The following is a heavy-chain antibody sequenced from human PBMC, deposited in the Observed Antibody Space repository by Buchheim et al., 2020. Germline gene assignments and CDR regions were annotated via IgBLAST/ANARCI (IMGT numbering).Heavy chain of an antibody. J-gene: IGHJ1*01. V-gene: IGHV4-34*01. D-gene: IGHD3-22*01. CDR3: ARREGYSSGYYYVAEYFQH. CDR1: GGSFSGYY. CDR2: INHSGST. Sequence: QVQLQQWGAGLLKPSETLSLTCAVYGGSFSGYYWSWIRQPPGKGLEWIGEINHSGSTNYNPSLKSRVTISVDTSKNQFSLQLSSVTAADTAVYYCARREGYSSGYYYVAEYFQHWGQGTL.